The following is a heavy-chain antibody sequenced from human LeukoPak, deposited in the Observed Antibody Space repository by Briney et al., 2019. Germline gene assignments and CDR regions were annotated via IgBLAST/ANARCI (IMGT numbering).Heavy chain of an antibody. J-gene: IGHJ4*02. D-gene: IGHD2-2*01. CDR1: GFTFSNYG. Sequence: GESLRLSCEASGFTFSNYGMHWVRQAPGKGLEWVAFIRYDGSNKYYADSVKGRFTIFRDNSKNTLYLQMSSLRAEDTAVYYCAKVLSYCSSTSCAPFDYWGQGTLVTVSS. CDR2: IRYDGSNK. CDR3: AKVLSYCSSTSCAPFDY. V-gene: IGHV3-30*02.